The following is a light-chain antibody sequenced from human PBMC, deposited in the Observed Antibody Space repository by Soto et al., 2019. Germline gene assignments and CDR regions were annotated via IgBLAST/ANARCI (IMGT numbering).Light chain of an antibody. Sequence: DIQMTQSPSSLSASVGDRVTSTCRAIQSISSYLNWYQQKPGKAPKLLIYAASSLQSGVPSRFSGSGSGTDFTLTISSLQPEDFATYYCQQSCSTPRYTFGQGTKLEIK. CDR1: QSISSY. CDR3: QQSCSTPRYT. J-gene: IGKJ2*01. CDR2: AAS. V-gene: IGKV1-39*01.